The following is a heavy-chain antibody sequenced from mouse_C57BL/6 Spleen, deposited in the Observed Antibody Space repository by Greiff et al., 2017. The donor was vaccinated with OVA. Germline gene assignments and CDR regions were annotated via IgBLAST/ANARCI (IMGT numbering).Heavy chain of an antibody. Sequence: QVQLQQPGAELVKPGASVKLSCKASGYTFTSYWMQWVKQRPGQGLEWIGEIDPSDSYTNYNQKFKGKATLTVDTSSSTAYMQLSSLTSEDSAVYYCARSYDGTFDVWGTGTTVTVSS. D-gene: IGHD2-3*01. V-gene: IGHV1-50*01. CDR2: IDPSDSYT. CDR1: GYTFTSYW. CDR3: ARSYDGTFDV. J-gene: IGHJ1*03.